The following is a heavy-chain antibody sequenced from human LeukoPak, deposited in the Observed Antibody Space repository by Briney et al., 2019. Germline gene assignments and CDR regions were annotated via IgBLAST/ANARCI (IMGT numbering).Heavy chain of an antibody. J-gene: IGHJ5*02. D-gene: IGHD1-26*01. CDR1: GYTFTTYA. CDR2: VDAGSGNT. Sequence: ASVKVSCKASGYTFTTYAIHWVRQAPGQRLEWMGWVDAGSGNTKYSQEFQGRVTITRDTSASTAYMELSSLRSEDTALYYCARSGGPQPSNNWFDPWGQGTLVTVSS. V-gene: IGHV1-3*01. CDR3: ARSGGPQPSNNWFDP.